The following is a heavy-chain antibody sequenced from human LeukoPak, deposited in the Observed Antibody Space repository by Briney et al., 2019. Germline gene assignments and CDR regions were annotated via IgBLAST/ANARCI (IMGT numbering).Heavy chain of an antibody. CDR1: GFTFSSYA. J-gene: IGHJ4*02. V-gene: IGHV3-23*01. Sequence: GGSLRLSCAASGFTFSSYAMSWVRQAPGKGLEWVSAISGSGGSTYYADSVKGRFTISRDNSKNTLYLQMNSLRAEDTAVYYCAKVGDRVGATGGVYFDYWGQGTLVTVSS. D-gene: IGHD1-26*01. CDR3: AKVGDRVGATGGVYFDY. CDR2: ISGSGGST.